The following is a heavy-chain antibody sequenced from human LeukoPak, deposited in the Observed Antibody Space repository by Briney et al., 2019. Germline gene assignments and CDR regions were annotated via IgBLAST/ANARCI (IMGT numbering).Heavy chain of an antibody. CDR3: AKDRLDYGYFDY. V-gene: IGHV3-23*01. Sequence: PGGSLRLSCAASGFTFSDYYMSWIRQAPGKGLEWVSAISGSGGSTYYADSVKGRFTISRDNSKNTLYLQMNSLRAEDTAVYYCAKDRLDYGYFDYWGQGTLVTVSS. CDR2: ISGSGGST. J-gene: IGHJ4*02. D-gene: IGHD4-17*01. CDR1: GFTFSDYY.